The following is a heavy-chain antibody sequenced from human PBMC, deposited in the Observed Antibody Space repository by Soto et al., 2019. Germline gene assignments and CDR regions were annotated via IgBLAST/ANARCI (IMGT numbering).Heavy chain of an antibody. V-gene: IGHV3-21*01. J-gene: IGHJ6*02. D-gene: IGHD3-22*01. CDR1: GFTFSGYT. CDR3: VRDTRFYDDAGQKYYYGMDV. CDR2: ITSSSTDI. Sequence: QLVESGGGLVQPGGSLRLSCAASGFTFSGYTMNWVRLAPGTGLEWVSSITSSSTDIYYADSVKGRFTISRDNAENSLFLQMNSLRAEDTAVYYCVRDTRFYDDAGQKYYYGMDVWGQGTTVTVS.